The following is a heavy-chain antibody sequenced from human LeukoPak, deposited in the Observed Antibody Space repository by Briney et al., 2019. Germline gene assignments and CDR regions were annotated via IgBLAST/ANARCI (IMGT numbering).Heavy chain of an antibody. J-gene: IGHJ4*02. D-gene: IGHD3-3*01. CDR1: GGFISCYY. CDR3: ASRSSIWSGYQDTLYYFDS. V-gene: IGHV4-59*01. Sequence: SETLSLTCTVAGGFISCYYWCWIRQPPGKRLEWIGHIYYSGSTNYNPSLKSRVTISVDTSKNQSSLKLSSVTAADTAVYYCASRSSIWSGYQDTLYYFDSWGQGTLVTVSS. CDR2: IYYSGST.